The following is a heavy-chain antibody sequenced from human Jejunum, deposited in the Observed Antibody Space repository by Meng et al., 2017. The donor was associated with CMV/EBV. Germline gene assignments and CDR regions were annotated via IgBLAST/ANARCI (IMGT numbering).Heavy chain of an antibody. J-gene: IGHJ4*02. V-gene: IGHV3-23*01. Sequence: GSLSLSCAASGFTFSSYDMSWARQAPGKGLEWVSTIAGSTGRTHYADSVKGRFTISRDNSKNTLYLQMNSLRAEDTAVYYCDASDYWGQGTQVTVSS. CDR1: GFTFSSYD. D-gene: IGHD6-6*01. CDR3: DASDY. CDR2: IAGSTGRT.